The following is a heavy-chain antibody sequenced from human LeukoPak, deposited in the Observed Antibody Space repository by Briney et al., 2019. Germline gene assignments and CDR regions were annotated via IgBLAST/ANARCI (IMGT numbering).Heavy chain of an antibody. CDR3: ARHRRVTRGCFDY. J-gene: IGHJ4*02. D-gene: IGHD3-3*01. Sequence: SETLSLTCTVSGGSISSYYWSWIRQPPGKGLEWIGYIYTSGSTNYNPSLKSRVTISVDTSKNQFSLKLSSVTAADTAVYYCARHRRVTRGCFDYWGQGTLVTVSS. CDR1: GGSISSYY. V-gene: IGHV4-4*09. CDR2: IYTSGST.